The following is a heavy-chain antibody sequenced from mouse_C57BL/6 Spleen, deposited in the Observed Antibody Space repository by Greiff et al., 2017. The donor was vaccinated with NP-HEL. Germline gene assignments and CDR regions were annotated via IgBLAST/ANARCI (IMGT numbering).Heavy chain of an antibody. D-gene: IGHD1-1*01. V-gene: IGHV5-6*01. CDR3: ARHENYYGTSRGFAY. CDR2: ICSGGSYT. CDR1: GFTFSSYG. Sequence: EVKLVESGGDLVKPGGSLKLSCAASGFTFSSYGMSWVRQTPDKRLEWVATICSGGSYTYYPDSVKGRFTISRDNAKNTLYLQMSSLTSEDTAMYYCARHENYYGTSRGFAYWGQGTLVTVSA. J-gene: IGHJ3*01.